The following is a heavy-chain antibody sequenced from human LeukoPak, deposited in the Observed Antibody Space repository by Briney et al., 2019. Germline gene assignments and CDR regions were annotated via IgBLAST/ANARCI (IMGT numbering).Heavy chain of an antibody. Sequence: SETLSLTCSVSGGSIGSYFWSWIRQPPGKGLEWVGYIYYSGRTNYNPSLKSRVTISVDTSKNQFSLKLSSVTSADTAVYYCARWTYSSSSFDYWGQGTLVTVSS. CDR2: IYYSGRT. J-gene: IGHJ4*02. CDR3: ARWTYSSSSFDY. CDR1: GGSIGSYF. D-gene: IGHD6-6*01. V-gene: IGHV4-59*01.